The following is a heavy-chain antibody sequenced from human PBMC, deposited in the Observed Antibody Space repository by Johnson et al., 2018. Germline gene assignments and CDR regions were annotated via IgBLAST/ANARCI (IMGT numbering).Heavy chain of an antibody. CDR1: GFTFSFYA. CDR3: ARVAVAGTFYYYYYMDV. Sequence: VQLVESGGGVVQXGRSLRLXCAASGFTFSFYAMHWVRQAPGKGLEWVAVISYDGGNKYYADSVKGRFPISRENAKNSLYLQMNSLRAEDTAVYYCARVAVAGTFYYYYYMDVWGKGTTVTVSS. CDR2: ISYDGGNK. V-gene: IGHV3-30*14. J-gene: IGHJ6*03. D-gene: IGHD6-19*01.